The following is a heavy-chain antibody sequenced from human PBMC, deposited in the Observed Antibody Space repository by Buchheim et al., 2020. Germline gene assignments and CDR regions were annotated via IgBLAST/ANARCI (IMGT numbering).Heavy chain of an antibody. CDR3: ARSDGYNYYYYYGMDV. D-gene: IGHD5-24*01. CDR2: MNPNSGNT. J-gene: IGHJ6*02. V-gene: IGHV1-8*01. Sequence: QVQLVQSGAEVKKPGASVKVSCKASGYTFTSYDINWVRQATGQGLEWMGWMNPNSGNTGYAQKFQGSVNMTRNTSISTAYMELSNLKSEDTAVYYCARSDGYNYYYYYGMDVWGQGTT. CDR1: GYTFTSYD.